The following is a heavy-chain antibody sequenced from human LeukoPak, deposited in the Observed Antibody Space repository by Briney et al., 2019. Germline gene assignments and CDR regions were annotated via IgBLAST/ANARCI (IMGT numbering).Heavy chain of an antibody. CDR1: GGSFSAYY. V-gene: IGHV4-34*01. Sequence: SETLSLTCGVYGGSFSAYYWSWIRQPPGKGLEWIGEINHSGSTNYNPSLKSRVTISVDTSKNQFSLKLSSVTAADTAVYYCARGRGITMIVGTPLDYWGQGTLVTVSS. CDR2: INHSGST. J-gene: IGHJ4*02. D-gene: IGHD3-22*01. CDR3: ARGRGITMIVGTPLDY.